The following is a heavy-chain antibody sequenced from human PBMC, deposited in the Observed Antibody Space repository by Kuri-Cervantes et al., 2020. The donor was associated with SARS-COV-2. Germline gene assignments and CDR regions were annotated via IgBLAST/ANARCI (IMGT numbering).Heavy chain of an antibody. D-gene: IGHD3-9*01. CDR2: INEDGNEK. J-gene: IGHJ4*02. CDR3: ARENDTGYYPYFDY. V-gene: IGHV3-7*04. Sequence: GGSLRLSCAASGFTFSTSWVSWVRQAPGKGLEWVASINEDGNEKYYVDSVEGRLTISRDNAKNSLFLQMNSLRAEDTAVYYCARENDTGYYPYFDYWGQGTLVTDSS. CDR1: GFTFSTSW.